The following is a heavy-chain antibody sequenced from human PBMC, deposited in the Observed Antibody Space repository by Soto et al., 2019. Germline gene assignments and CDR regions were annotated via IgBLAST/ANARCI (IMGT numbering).Heavy chain of an antibody. CDR2: IKDDGSEK. D-gene: IGHD6-19*01. J-gene: IGHJ6*02. Sequence: EVQLVESGGGLVQPGGSLRLSCLASEFTFNTHWMNWVRQAPGRGLEWVANIKDDGSEKNYVDSVKGRFTISRDNAKKSLYLQMNRLRGEDTAVYFGARDWGTPGRGSAVGYYYHYGMDVWGQGTTVTVSS. V-gene: IGHV3-7*05. CDR3: ARDWGTPGRGSAVGYYYHYGMDV. CDR1: EFTFNTHW.